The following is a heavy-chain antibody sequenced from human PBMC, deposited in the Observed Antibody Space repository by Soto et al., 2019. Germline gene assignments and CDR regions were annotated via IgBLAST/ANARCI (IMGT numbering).Heavy chain of an antibody. Sequence: GGSLRLSCAASGFTFDDYAMHWVRQAPGKGLEWVSLISGDGGSTYYADSVKGRFTISRDNSKNSLYLQMNSLRTEDTALYYCAKAPYGDYSYYYYYGMDVWCQGTTVTVSS. CDR3: AKAPYGDYSYYYYYGMDV. V-gene: IGHV3-43*02. J-gene: IGHJ6*02. CDR1: GFTFDDYA. D-gene: IGHD4-17*01. CDR2: ISGDGGST.